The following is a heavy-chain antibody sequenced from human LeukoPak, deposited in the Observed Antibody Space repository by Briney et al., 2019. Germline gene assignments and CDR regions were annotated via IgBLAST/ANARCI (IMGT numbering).Heavy chain of an antibody. D-gene: IGHD4-23*01. CDR1: GFTFGDYV. CDR2: IRSKVYGGTT. Sequence: PGRSLRLSCRSSGFTFGDYVMTWVRQAPGKGVEWVGFIRSKVYGGTTEYAASVKGRFIISRDDSKSIAYLQMNSLETEDTAVYYCTRDYGGFDYWGQGTLVTVSS. CDR3: TRDYGGFDY. J-gene: IGHJ4*02. V-gene: IGHV3-49*04.